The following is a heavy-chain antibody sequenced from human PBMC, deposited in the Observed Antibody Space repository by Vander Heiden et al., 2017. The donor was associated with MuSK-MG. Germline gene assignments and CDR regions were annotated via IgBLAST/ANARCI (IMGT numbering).Heavy chain of an antibody. CDR2: IYHSGST. D-gene: IGHD3-22*01. CDR1: GGSISSSNW. Sequence: QVQLQESGPGLVKPSGTLSLTCAVSGGSISSSNWWSWVRQPPGKGLEWIGEIYHSGSTNYNPSLKSRVTISVDKSKNQFSLKLSSVTAADTAVYYCARDQRTYYYDSSGDKYPDAFDIWGQGTMVTVSS. J-gene: IGHJ3*02. CDR3: ARDQRTYYYDSSGDKYPDAFDI. V-gene: IGHV4-4*02.